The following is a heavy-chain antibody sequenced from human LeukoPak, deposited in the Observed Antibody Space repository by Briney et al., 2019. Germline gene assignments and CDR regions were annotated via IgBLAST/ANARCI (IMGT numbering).Heavy chain of an antibody. Sequence: GESLKISCKGSGYSFTSYWIGWVRQMPGKGLEWMGIIYPGDSETIYSPSFQGQVTISADKSITTAYLQWSSLKASDSGRYYCARFLDYGDHLGYFDNWGQGALVTVSS. D-gene: IGHD4/OR15-4a*01. CDR1: GYSFTSYW. CDR3: ARFLDYGDHLGYFDN. V-gene: IGHV5-51*01. J-gene: IGHJ4*02. CDR2: IYPGDSET.